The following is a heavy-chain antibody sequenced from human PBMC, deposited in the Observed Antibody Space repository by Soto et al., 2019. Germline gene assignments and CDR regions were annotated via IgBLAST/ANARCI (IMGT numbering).Heavy chain of an antibody. CDR3: ARDSYYDFWSGARHDAFDI. Sequence: SETLSLTCTVSGGYIRSYCWSWIRQPPGKGLEWIGYIYYSGSTNYNPSLKSRVTISVDMSKNQFSLKLSSVTAADMAVYYCARDSYYDFWSGARHDAFDIWGQGTMVTVSS. J-gene: IGHJ3*02. D-gene: IGHD3-3*01. V-gene: IGHV4-59*01. CDR2: IYYSGST. CDR1: GGYIRSYC.